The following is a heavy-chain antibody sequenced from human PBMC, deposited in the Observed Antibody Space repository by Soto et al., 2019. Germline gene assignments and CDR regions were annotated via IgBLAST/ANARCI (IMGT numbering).Heavy chain of an antibody. D-gene: IGHD6-13*01. V-gene: IGHV3-30*18. Sequence: QVQLVESGGGVVQPGRSQRLSCAASGFTFSSYGMHWVRQAPGKGLEWVAVISYDGSNKYYADYVKGRFTISRDNSKNTLYLQMNRLRAEDTAVYYCAKDGSSSWYMWLGDAFDIWGQGTMVTVSS. CDR3: AKDGSSSWYMWLGDAFDI. J-gene: IGHJ3*02. CDR1: GFTFSSYG. CDR2: ISYDGSNK.